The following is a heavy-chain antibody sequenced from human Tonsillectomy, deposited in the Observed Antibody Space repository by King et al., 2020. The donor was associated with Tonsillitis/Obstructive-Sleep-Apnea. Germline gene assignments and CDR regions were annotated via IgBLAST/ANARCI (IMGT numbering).Heavy chain of an antibody. Sequence: QLVQSGAEVKKPGSSVKVSCMASGGTFSSYAISWVRQAPGQGLEWMGGIIPIFGTANYAQTFQGRVTITADESTSTAYMELRSLRSDDTAVYYCARDGTFTVTTPWGFGYWGQGTLVTVSS. D-gene: IGHD4-17*01. V-gene: IGHV1-69*12. CDR3: ARDGTFTVTTPWGFGY. CDR1: GGTFSSYA. CDR2: IIPIFGTA. J-gene: IGHJ4*02.